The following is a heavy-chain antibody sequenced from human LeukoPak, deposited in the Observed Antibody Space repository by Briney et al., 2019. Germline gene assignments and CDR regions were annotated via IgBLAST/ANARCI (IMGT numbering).Heavy chain of an antibody. D-gene: IGHD6-13*01. V-gene: IGHV3-21*01. Sequence: GGSLRLSCAASGFTFSSYSMNLVRQAPGKGLEWVSSISSSSSYIYYADSVKGRFTISRDNAKNSLYLQMNSLRAEDTAVYYCARSIAAAGTAYWGQGTLVTVSS. CDR2: ISSSSSYI. CDR1: GFTFSSYS. J-gene: IGHJ4*02. CDR3: ARSIAAAGTAY.